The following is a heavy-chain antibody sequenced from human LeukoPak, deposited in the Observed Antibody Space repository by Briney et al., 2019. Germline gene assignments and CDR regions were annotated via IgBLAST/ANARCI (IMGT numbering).Heavy chain of an antibody. Sequence: GGSLRLSCAASGFTFNSYGMHWVRQAPGKGLEWVAFIRYDGSYEYYADSVKGRFTISRDNSKTTLYLQMNSLRSEDTAVYYCAKDGGLHLYCYYNYMDIWGKGTTGTVSS. D-gene: IGHD5-24*01. CDR3: AKDGGLHLYCYYNYMDI. J-gene: IGHJ6*03. CDR2: IRYDGSYE. V-gene: IGHV3-30*02. CDR1: GFTFNSYG.